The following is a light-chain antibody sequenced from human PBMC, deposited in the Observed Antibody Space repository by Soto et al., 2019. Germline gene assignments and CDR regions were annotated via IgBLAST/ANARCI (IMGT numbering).Light chain of an antibody. J-gene: IGKJ1*01. Sequence: DIQMTQSPYTLSASVGDRVTFTCRASQSMNDWLAWYHQKPGKAPKLLIYTSYNLQSGVPSRFSGSGSGTEFTLTISRLQPDDFATYYCQQYYSYSTFGQGTKVEVK. CDR1: QSMNDW. CDR3: QQYYSYST. V-gene: IGKV1-5*03. CDR2: TSY.